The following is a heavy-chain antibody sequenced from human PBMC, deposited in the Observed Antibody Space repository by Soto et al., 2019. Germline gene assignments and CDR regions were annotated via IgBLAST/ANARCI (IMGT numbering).Heavy chain of an antibody. CDR2: IYYSGST. V-gene: IGHV4-59*08. CDR3: ARLTDYGDYSGGAFDI. CDR1: GGSISSYY. Sequence: SETLSLTCTVSGGSISSYYWSWIRQPPGKGLEWIGYIYYSGSTNYNPSLKSRVTISVDTSKNQFSLKLSSVTAADTAVYYCARLTDYGDYSGGAFDIWGQGTMVTVSS. J-gene: IGHJ3*02. D-gene: IGHD4-17*01.